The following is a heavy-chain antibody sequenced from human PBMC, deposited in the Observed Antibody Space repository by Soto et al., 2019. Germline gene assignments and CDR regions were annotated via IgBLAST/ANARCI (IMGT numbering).Heavy chain of an antibody. V-gene: IGHV3-21*01. J-gene: IGHJ6*02. CDR1: GFTFSSYS. CDR2: ISSSSSYI. D-gene: IGHD5-18*01. Sequence: EVQLVESGGGLVKPGGSLRLSCAASGFTFSSYSMNWVRQPPGKGLEWVSSISSSSSYIYYADSVKGRFTISRDNAKNSLYLQMNSLRAEDTAVYYCARARPYSYGYNNYYGMDVWGQGTTVTVSS. CDR3: ARARPYSYGYNNYYGMDV.